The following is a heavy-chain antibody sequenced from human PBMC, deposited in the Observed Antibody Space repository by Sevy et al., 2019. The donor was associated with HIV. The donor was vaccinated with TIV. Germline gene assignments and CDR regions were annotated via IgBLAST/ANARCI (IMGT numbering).Heavy chain of an antibody. CDR2: IKEDGSEK. CDR3: ARDRDCSGGRCYSGWFDP. Sequence: GGSLRLSCAASGFTFSDYWMTWVRQAPGKGLEWVANIKEDGSEKYYVDSVKGRFTVSRDNAKNSLYLQMNSLRVEDMAVFYCARDRDCSGGRCYSGWFDPWGQGTLVTVSS. CDR1: GFTFSDYW. D-gene: IGHD2-15*01. J-gene: IGHJ5*02. V-gene: IGHV3-7*01.